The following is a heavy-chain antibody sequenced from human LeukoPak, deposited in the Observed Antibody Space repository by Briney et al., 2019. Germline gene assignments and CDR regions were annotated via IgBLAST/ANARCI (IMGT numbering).Heavy chain of an antibody. D-gene: IGHD6-13*01. CDR3: ARDAPIAAAGYYYYYYGMDV. J-gene: IGHJ6*02. Sequence: GGSLRLSCAASGFAFSSYSMSWVRQAPGKGLEWVSYISSSSSTIYYADSVKGRFTISRDNAKNSLYLQMNSLRAEDTAVYYCARDAPIAAAGYYYYYYGMDVWGQGTTVTVSS. CDR2: ISSSSSTI. CDR1: GFAFSSYS. V-gene: IGHV3-48*01.